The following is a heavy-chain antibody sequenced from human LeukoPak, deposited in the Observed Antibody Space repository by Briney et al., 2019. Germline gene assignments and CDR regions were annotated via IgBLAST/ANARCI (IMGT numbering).Heavy chain of an antibody. V-gene: IGHV1-24*01. CDR1: GYTLTELS. CDR3: ATGEPTAMVDEYYFDY. J-gene: IGHJ4*02. D-gene: IGHD5-18*01. CDR2: FDPEDGET. Sequence: ASVKVSCKVSGYTLTELSMHWVRQAPGKGLEGMGGFDPEDGETIYAQKFQGRVTMTEDTSTDTAYMELSNLRSEDTAVYYCATGEPTAMVDEYYFDYWGQGTLVTVSS.